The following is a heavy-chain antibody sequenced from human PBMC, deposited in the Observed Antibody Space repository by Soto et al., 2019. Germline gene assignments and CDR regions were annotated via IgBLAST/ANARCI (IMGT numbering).Heavy chain of an antibody. CDR2: IIPIFGTA. Sequence: SVKVSCKASGGTFSSYAINWVRQAPGQGLEWMGGIIPIFGTANYAQKFQGRVTITADESTSTAYMELSSLRSEDTAVYYCARDMGYCSGGSCYPYYYYGMDVWGQGTTVTVSS. V-gene: IGHV1-69*13. CDR1: GGTFSSYA. J-gene: IGHJ6*02. CDR3: ARDMGYCSGGSCYPYYYYGMDV. D-gene: IGHD2-15*01.